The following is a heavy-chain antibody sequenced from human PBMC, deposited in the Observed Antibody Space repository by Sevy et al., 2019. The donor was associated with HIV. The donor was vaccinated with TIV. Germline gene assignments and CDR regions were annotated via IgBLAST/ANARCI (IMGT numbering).Heavy chain of an antibody. CDR2: ISGSGGST. V-gene: IGHV3-23*01. CDR3: AKDLSHQLGLGYYFDY. CDR1: GFTFSSYA. D-gene: IGHD7-27*01. J-gene: IGHJ4*02. Sequence: GESLKISCAASGFTFSSYAMSWVRQAPGKGLEWVSAISGSGGSTYYADSVKGRFTISRDNSKNTLYLQMNSLRAEDTAVYYCAKDLSHQLGLGYYFDYWGQGTLVTVSS.